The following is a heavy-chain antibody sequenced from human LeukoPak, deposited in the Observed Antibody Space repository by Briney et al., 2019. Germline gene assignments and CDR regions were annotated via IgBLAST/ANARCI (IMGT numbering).Heavy chain of an antibody. Sequence: PSETLSLTCAVYGGYFSGYYWSWIRQPPGKGLEWVGEINHSGSANYNLSLKSRVTISVDTSKNQFSLKLSSVTAADTAVYYRARDPSEAVGQPYFDYWGQGTLVTVSS. D-gene: IGHD6-19*01. CDR2: INHSGSA. V-gene: IGHV4-34*01. CDR1: GGYFSGYY. CDR3: ARDPSEAVGQPYFDY. J-gene: IGHJ4*02.